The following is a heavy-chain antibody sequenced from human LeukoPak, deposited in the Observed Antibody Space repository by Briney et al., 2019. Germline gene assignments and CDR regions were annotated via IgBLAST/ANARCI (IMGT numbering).Heavy chain of an antibody. J-gene: IGHJ1*01. CDR2: ISAYNGNT. D-gene: IGHD3-22*01. CDR1: GYTFSGSY. Sequence: ASVKVSCKASGYTFSGSYTHWVRQAPGQGLEWMGWISAYNGNTNYAQKLQGRVTMTTDTSTSTAYMELRSLRSDDTAVYYCARAYYYDSSGFQHWGQGTLVTVSS. CDR3: ARAYYYDSSGFQH. V-gene: IGHV1-18*04.